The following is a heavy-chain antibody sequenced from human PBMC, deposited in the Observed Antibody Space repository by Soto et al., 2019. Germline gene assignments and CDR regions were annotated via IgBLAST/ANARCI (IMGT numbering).Heavy chain of an antibody. D-gene: IGHD3-22*01. CDR1: GFTFSNAW. CDR3: TTDYYDSSGGDAFDI. CDR2: IKSKTDGGTT. Sequence: GGSLRLSCAASGFTFSNAWMSWVRQAPGKGLEWVGRIKSKTDGGTTDYAAPVKGRFTISRDDSKNTLYLQMNSLKTEDTAVYYCTTDYYDSSGGDAFDIWGQGKMVTVSS. V-gene: IGHV3-15*01. J-gene: IGHJ3*02.